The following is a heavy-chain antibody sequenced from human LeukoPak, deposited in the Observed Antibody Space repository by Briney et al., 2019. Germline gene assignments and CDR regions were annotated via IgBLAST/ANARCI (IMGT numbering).Heavy chain of an antibody. CDR1: GGSISSYY. CDR2: IYYSGST. V-gene: IGHV4-59*01. CDR3: ARDLGYRYGSGSYYGMDV. Sequence: PSETLSLTCTVSGGSISSYYWSWIRQPPGKGLEWIGYIYYSGSTNYNPSLKSRVTISVDTSKNQFSLKLSSVTAADTAVYYCARDLGYRYGSGSYYGMDVWGQGTTVTVSS. J-gene: IGHJ6*02. D-gene: IGHD3-10*01.